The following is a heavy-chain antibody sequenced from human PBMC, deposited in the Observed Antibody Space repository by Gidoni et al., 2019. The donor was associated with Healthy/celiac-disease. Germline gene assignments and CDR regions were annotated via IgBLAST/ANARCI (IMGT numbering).Heavy chain of an antibody. Sequence: EVQLVESGGGLVQPGRSLRLSCAASGFTFHDYAMHWVRQAPGKGLEWVSGISWNSGSIGYADSVKGRFTISRDNAKNSLYLQMNSLRAEDTALYYCAKDQRGGNDAFDIWGQGTMVTVSS. V-gene: IGHV3-9*01. CDR3: AKDQRGGNDAFDI. CDR2: ISWNSGSI. D-gene: IGHD2-15*01. CDR1: GFTFHDYA. J-gene: IGHJ3*02.